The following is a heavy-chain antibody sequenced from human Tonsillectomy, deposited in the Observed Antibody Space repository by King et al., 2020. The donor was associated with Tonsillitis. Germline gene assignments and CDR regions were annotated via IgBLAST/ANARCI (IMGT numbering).Heavy chain of an antibody. CDR2: INSDGSST. D-gene: IGHD2-15*01. CDR3: ASQGSILVAPFDY. J-gene: IGHJ4*02. CDR1: GFTFSSYW. Sequence: VQLVESGGGLVQPGGSLRLSCVASGFTFSSYWMLWVRQAPGKGLVWVSRINSDGSSTSYADSVKGRFTISRDNAKNTLYLQMNSLRAEDTAVYYCASQGSILVAPFDYWGQGTLVTVSS. V-gene: IGHV3-74*01.